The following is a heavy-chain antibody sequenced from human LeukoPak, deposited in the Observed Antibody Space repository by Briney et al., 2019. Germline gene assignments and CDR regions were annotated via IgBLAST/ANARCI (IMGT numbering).Heavy chain of an antibody. CDR3: ATVEYQLHYYFDY. J-gene: IGHJ4*02. CDR1: GYTLTELS. CDR2: FDPEDGET. Sequence: ASVKVSCKVSGYTLTELSMHWVRQAPGKGPEWMGGFDPEDGETIYAQKFQGRVTMTEDTSTDTAYMELSSLRSEDTAVYYCATVEYQLHYYFDYWGQGTLVTVSS. D-gene: IGHD2-2*01. V-gene: IGHV1-24*01.